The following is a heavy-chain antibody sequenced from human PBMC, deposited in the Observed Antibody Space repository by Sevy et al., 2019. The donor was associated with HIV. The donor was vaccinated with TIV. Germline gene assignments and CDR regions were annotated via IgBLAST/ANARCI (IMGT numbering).Heavy chain of an antibody. D-gene: IGHD2-2*01. J-gene: IGHJ6*02. V-gene: IGHV3-30-3*01. CDR3: ARLLIVPATMPRLPDYYFYGMDV. Sequence: GGSLRLSCAASGFTFRSYAIHWVRQAPGKGLEWVAVISYDGNTKYYADSVKGRFTISRENSNNTLYLQMNSLRVEDTAVYYCARLLIVPATMPRLPDYYFYGMDVWGQGTTVTVSS. CDR2: ISYDGNTK. CDR1: GFTFRSYA.